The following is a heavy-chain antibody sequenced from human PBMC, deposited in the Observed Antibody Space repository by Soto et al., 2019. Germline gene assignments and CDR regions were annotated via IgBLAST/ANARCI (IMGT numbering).Heavy chain of an antibody. J-gene: IGHJ6*02. CDR2: IYPGDSDT. V-gene: IGHV5-51*01. D-gene: IGHD3-3*01. CDR1: GYSFTSYL. CDR3: ARRNDFWSGYYYYYGMYV. Sequence: GESLKISCKGSGYSFTSYLIGWVRQMPGKGLEWMGIIYPGDSDTRYSPSFQGQVTISADKSISTAYLQWSSLKASDTAMYYCARRNDFWSGYYYYYGMYVWGQGTTVTVSS.